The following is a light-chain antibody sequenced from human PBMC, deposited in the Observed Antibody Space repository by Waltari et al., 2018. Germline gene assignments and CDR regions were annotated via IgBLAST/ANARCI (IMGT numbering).Light chain of an antibody. Sequence: SYELTQPPSVSVSPGQTARPTCSGDALPKLYPYWYQQKAGQAPVLVIYKDSERPAGIPERFSGSSSGTTVTLTISGVQAEDEADYYCQSADSSGTYRVIFGGGTKLTVL. V-gene: IGLV3-25*03. CDR3: QSADSSGTYRVI. J-gene: IGLJ2*01. CDR2: KDS. CDR1: ALPKLY.